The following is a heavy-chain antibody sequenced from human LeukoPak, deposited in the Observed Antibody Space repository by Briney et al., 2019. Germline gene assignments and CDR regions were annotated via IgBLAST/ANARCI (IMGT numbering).Heavy chain of an antibody. Sequence: PGRSLRLSCAASGFTFSSYGIHWVRQAPGKGLEWVAYISYDGSNEFYADSVKGRFTLSRDNAENTLYLQMNSLGAEDTAVYYCARVGQGEWFFDLWGRGTLVTASS. V-gene: IGHV3-30*03. J-gene: IGHJ2*01. CDR3: ARVGQGEWFFDL. CDR2: ISYDGSNE. CDR1: GFTFSSYG. D-gene: IGHD1-26*01.